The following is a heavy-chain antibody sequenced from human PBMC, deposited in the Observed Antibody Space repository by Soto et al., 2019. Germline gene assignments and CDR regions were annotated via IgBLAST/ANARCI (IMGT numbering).Heavy chain of an antibody. CDR2: ICYSGDT. J-gene: IGHJ4*02. Sequence: SETLSLTCAVSGGSISSINICWGWVRQPPGEGLEWIATICYSGDTYYNPSLKSRVTTSVDTSKNWFSLNLNSVTAADTAVYFCKPREEGTSYYINNWGRGMLVTVSS. V-gene: IGHV4-39*01. CDR1: GGSISSINIC. CDR3: KPREEGTSYYINN. D-gene: IGHD3-10*01.